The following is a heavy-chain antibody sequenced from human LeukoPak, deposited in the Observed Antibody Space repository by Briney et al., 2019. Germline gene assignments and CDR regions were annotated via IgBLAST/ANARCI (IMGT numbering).Heavy chain of an antibody. CDR3: ARDQASDYYDTSGYYYGFFDY. CDR2: ISSSSYI. CDR1: GFTFSSYS. V-gene: IGHV3-21*01. Sequence: GGSLRLSCAASGFTFSSYSMNWVRQAPGKGLEWVSSISSSSYIYYADSVKGRFTISRDSSKNTLSLQMHSLRAEDTAVYYCARDQASDYYDTSGYYYGFFDYWGQGTLVTVSS. D-gene: IGHD3-22*01. J-gene: IGHJ4*02.